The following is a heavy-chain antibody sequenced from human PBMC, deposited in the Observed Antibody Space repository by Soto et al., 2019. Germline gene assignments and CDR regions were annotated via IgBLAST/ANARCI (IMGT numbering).Heavy chain of an antibody. J-gene: IGHJ3*02. CDR2: ISGSGGTT. Sequence: EVQLLESGGGLVQPGGSLRLSCAASGFTFSSYAMSWVRQAPGKGLEWVSAISGSGGTTYYADSVKGRFTFSRDNSNNTLYLQMNSLRAEYTAVYYCAKTANGWFSAFDIWGQGTMVTVSS. V-gene: IGHV3-23*01. CDR1: GFTFSSYA. CDR3: AKTANGWFSAFDI. D-gene: IGHD6-19*01.